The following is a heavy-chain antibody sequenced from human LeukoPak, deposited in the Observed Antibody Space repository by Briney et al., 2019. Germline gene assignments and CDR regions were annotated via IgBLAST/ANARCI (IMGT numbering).Heavy chain of an antibody. Sequence: PGGSLRLSCATSGFTFSSYCVHWVRQAPGKGMEWVAVVSNDGRNEYYADSVQGRFSISRDNSKNTVYLQVNSLRAEDTAVYYCARDSASTPLDYWGQGTLVTVSS. CDR2: VSNDGRNE. V-gene: IGHV3-33*01. CDR3: ARDSASTPLDY. CDR1: GFTFSSYC. D-gene: IGHD1-26*01. J-gene: IGHJ4*02.